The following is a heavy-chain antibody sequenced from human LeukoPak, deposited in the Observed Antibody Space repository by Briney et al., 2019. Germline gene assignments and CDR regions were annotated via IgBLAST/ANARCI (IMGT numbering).Heavy chain of an antibody. CDR3: ARRYFDS. V-gene: IGHV3-7*03. CDR2: IKQDGSAK. Sequence: GGSLRLSCAASGFTFSDYWMHWVRQAPGKGLEWVANIKQDGSAKYYVDSVRGRFTISRDNAKNSLYLQMNSLRAEDTAVYYCARRYFDSWGQGTLVTVSS. CDR1: GFTFSDYW. J-gene: IGHJ4*02.